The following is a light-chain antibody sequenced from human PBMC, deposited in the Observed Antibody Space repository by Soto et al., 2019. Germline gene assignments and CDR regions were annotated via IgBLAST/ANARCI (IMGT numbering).Light chain of an antibody. CDR2: GAS. Sequence: EIVMTQSPATLSVSPGERATLSCRASQSVSSNLAWYQQKPGQAPRLLIYGASTRATGIPARFSGSGSGTEFTLTISSLQSEDFAVYYCQQYNNRPPITFGQGTRLAIQ. V-gene: IGKV3-15*01. CDR3: QQYNNRPPIT. J-gene: IGKJ5*01. CDR1: QSVSSN.